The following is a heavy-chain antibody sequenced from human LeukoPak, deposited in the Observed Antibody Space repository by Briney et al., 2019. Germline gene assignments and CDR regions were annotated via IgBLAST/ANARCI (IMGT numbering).Heavy chain of an antibody. CDR1: GFTFSSYA. CDR3: ARAAPYDSSGYSEYYYYYYYMDV. CDR2: ISYDGSNK. Sequence: GGSLRLSCAASGFTFSSYAMHWVRQAPGKGLEWVAVISYDGSNKYYADSVKGRFTISRDNSKNTLYLQMNSLRAEDTAVYYCARAAPYDSSGYSEYYYYYYYMDVWGKGTTVAVSS. J-gene: IGHJ6*03. V-gene: IGHV3-30*04. D-gene: IGHD3-22*01.